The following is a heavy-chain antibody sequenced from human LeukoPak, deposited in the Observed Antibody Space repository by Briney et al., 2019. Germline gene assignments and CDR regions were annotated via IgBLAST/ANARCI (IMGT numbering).Heavy chain of an antibody. J-gene: IGHJ4*02. CDR3: ARALIGYYFDY. V-gene: IGHV3-23*01. D-gene: IGHD2-8*01. CDR2: ISGSGGNT. CDR1: GFTFSSYA. Sequence: GGSLRLSCAASGFTFSSYAMSWVRQAPGKGLEWVSAISGSGGNTHYADSVKGRFAISRDNSKNSLYLQMNSLRAEDTAVYYCARALIGYYFDYWGQGTLVTVSS.